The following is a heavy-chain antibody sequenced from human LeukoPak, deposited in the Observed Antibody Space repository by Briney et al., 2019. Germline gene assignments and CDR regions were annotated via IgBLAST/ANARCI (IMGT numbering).Heavy chain of an antibody. J-gene: IGHJ4*02. CDR2: INPNSGGT. CDR1: GYTFTGYY. CDR3: ARVALRGYSYGYNDY. D-gene: IGHD5-18*01. Sequence: ASVKVSCKASGYTFTGYYMHWVRQAPGQGLEWMGWINPNSGGTNYAQKFQGRVTMTRDTSISTAYMELSRLRSDDTAVYYCARVALRGYSYGYNDYWGQGTLVTDSS. V-gene: IGHV1-2*02.